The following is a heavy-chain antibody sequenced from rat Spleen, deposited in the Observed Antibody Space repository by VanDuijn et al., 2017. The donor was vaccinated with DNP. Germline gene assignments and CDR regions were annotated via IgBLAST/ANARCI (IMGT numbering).Heavy chain of an antibody. Sequence: EVQLVESGGGLVQPGRSLKLSCAASGFIFNDYGMAWVRQTPKKGLEWVATISTGGGTLYYRDSVKGRFTISRDNAKSTLYLQMDSLRSEDTATYYCTKAGGYSPWYFDYWGQGVMVTVSS. D-gene: IGHD1-11*01. V-gene: IGHV5S13*01. CDR1: GFIFNDYG. CDR3: TKAGGYSPWYFDY. CDR2: ISTGGGTL. J-gene: IGHJ2*01.